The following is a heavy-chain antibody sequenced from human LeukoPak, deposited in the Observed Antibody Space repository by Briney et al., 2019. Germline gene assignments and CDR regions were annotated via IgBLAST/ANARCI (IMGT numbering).Heavy chain of an antibody. J-gene: IGHJ6*04. Sequence: GGSLRLSCAASGFTFSSYAMSWVRQAPGKGLEWVAVISYDGSNKYYADSVKGRFTISRDNSKNTLYLQMNSLRAEDTAVYYCASSPGYCSGGSCYSLSDYYYYGMDVWGKGTTVTVSS. CDR1: GFTFSSYA. D-gene: IGHD2-15*01. CDR3: ASSPGYCSGGSCYSLSDYYYYGMDV. V-gene: IGHV3-30*04. CDR2: ISYDGSNK.